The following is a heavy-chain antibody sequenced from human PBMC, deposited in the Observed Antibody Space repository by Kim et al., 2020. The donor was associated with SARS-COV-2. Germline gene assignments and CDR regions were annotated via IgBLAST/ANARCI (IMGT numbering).Heavy chain of an antibody. CDR1: GGSISSSSYY. CDR3: ARDLPIQSLARGYYYYGMDV. V-gene: IGHV4-39*07. Sequence: SETLSLTCTVSGGSISSSSYYWGWIRQPPGKGLEWIGSIYYSGSTYYNPSLKSRVTISVDTSKNQFSLKLSSVTAADTAVYYCARDLPIQSLARGYYYYGMDVWGQGTTVTVSS. CDR2: IYYSGST. D-gene: IGHD1-1*01. J-gene: IGHJ6*02.